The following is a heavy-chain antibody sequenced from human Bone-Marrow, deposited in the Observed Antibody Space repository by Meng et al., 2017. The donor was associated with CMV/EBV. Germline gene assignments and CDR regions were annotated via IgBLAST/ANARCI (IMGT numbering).Heavy chain of an antibody. Sequence: GGSLRLSCAASGFTFSSYWMSWVRQAPGKGLEWVANIKQDGSEKYYVDSVKGRFTISRDNAKNSLYLQMNSLRAEDTAVYYCARVGSSSSFASYYYYGMDVWGQGTTV. CDR2: IKQDGSEK. CDR3: ARVGSSSSFASYYYYGMDV. CDR1: GFTFSSYW. J-gene: IGHJ6*02. D-gene: IGHD6-6*01. V-gene: IGHV3-7*01.